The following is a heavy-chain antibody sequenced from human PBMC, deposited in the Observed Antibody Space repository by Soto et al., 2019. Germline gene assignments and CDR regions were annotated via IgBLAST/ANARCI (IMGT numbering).Heavy chain of an antibody. Sequence: SETLSLTXTVSGGSVSSANYYWTWIRQPPGKGLEWIGYVFYSGNTNSNPSLKSRVSISVDTSKDQFSLKLRSVTAADTAVYFCVNGFSLDYWGQGILVTVSS. CDR3: VNGFSLDY. CDR1: GGSVSSANYY. CDR2: VFYSGNT. V-gene: IGHV4-61*01. J-gene: IGHJ4*02. D-gene: IGHD2-8*01.